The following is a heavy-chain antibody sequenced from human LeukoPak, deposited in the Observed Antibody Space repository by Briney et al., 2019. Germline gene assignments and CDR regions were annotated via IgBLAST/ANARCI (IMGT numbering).Heavy chain of an antibody. CDR1: GYTFTSYG. V-gene: IGHV1-18*01. Sequence: ASVKVSCKASGYTFTSYGISWVRQAPGQGLEWMGWISAYNGNINYAQKLQGRVTMTTDTSTRTAYMELRSLRSDDTAVYYCACDQGNGDYPDWFDPWGQGTLVTVSS. J-gene: IGHJ5*02. CDR2: ISAYNGNI. CDR3: ACDQGNGDYPDWFDP. D-gene: IGHD4-17*01.